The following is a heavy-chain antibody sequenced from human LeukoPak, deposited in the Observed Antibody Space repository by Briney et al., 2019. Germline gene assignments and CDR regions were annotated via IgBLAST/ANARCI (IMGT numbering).Heavy chain of an antibody. CDR2: ISGSGDST. J-gene: IGHJ3*02. V-gene: IGHV3-23*01. D-gene: IGHD2-15*01. CDR3: AKGRTFTPNDAFHI. CDR1: GFSFSTFA. Sequence: GGSPRLSCAASGFSFSTFAMNWVRQAPGEGLEWVSGISGSGDSTYYADSVKGRFTISRDNSKNTLYLQMNSLRAEDTAVYYCAKGRTFTPNDAFHIWGQGTMVTVSS.